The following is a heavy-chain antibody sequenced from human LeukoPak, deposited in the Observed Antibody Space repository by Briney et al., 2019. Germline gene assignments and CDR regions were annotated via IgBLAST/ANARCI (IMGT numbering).Heavy chain of an antibody. J-gene: IGHJ4*02. CDR1: GFSLSNYW. Sequence: GGSLRLSCAASGFSLSNYWMNWVRQAPGKGLEWVANIKQDGSEKNYVDSVKGRFTISRDNAKNSLILQMNSLRAEDTAVYYCAKDSSGYYPNFDYWSQGTLVTVSS. CDR2: IKQDGSEK. V-gene: IGHV3-7*03. CDR3: AKDSSGYYPNFDY. D-gene: IGHD3-22*01.